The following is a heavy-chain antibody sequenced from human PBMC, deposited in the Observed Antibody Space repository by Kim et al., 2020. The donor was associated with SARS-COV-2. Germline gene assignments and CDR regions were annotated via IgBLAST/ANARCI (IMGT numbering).Heavy chain of an antibody. J-gene: IGHJ5*02. V-gene: IGHV3-30*04. Sequence: GGSLRLSCAASGFTFSSYAMHWVRQAPGKGLEWVAVISYDGSNKYYADSVKGRFTISRDNSKNTLYLQMNSLRAEDTAVYYCARERLGRGSGSQLNWFDPWGQGTLVTVSS. D-gene: IGHD3-10*01. CDR2: ISYDGSNK. CDR1: GFTFSSYA. CDR3: ARERLGRGSGSQLNWFDP.